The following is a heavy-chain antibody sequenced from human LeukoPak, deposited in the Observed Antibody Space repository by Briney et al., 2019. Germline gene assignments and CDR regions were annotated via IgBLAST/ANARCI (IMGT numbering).Heavy chain of an antibody. D-gene: IGHD3-22*01. CDR2: IYYSGST. J-gene: IGHJ4*02. V-gene: IGHV4-59*01. Sequence: SETLSLTCTVSGGSISSYYWSWNRQPPGKVLEWIGYIYYSGSTNYNPSLKSRVTISVDTSKNQFSLKLSSVTAADTAVYYCARDSYDSSGYYYLGYFDYWGQGTLVTVSS. CDR1: GGSISSYY. CDR3: ARDSYDSSGYYYLGYFDY.